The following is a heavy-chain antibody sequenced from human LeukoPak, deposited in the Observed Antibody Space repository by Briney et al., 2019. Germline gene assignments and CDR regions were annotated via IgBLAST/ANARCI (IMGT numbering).Heavy chain of an antibody. V-gene: IGHV4-34*01. CDR1: GGSFSGYY. CDR3: ARGLRQLVPSYYYYIDV. D-gene: IGHD6-6*01. CDR2: INHSGST. J-gene: IGHJ6*03. Sequence: SETLSLTCAVYGGSFSGYYWSWLRQPLGKGREWIGEINHSGSTNYNPSLKIRVTISVDTSKNHFSLKLSSVTAADTAVYYCARGLRQLVPSYYYYIDVWGKGTTVTVSS.